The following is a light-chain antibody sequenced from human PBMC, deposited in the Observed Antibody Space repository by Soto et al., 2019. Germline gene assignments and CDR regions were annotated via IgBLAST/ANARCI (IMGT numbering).Light chain of an antibody. J-gene: IGKJ1*01. CDR2: GAS. V-gene: IGKV3-20*01. CDR1: QSISSNY. Sequence: EIVLTQSPGTLSVSPGERATLSCRASQSISSNYLAWYQQKPGHAPSLLIYGASSRATGIPDRFSGSGSGTDFTLTISRLEPEDSEIYYCQQYGSWTFGQGTKVEIK. CDR3: QQYGSWT.